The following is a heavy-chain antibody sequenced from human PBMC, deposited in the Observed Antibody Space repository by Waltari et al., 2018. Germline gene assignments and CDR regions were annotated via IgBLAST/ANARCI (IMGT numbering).Heavy chain of an antibody. CDR3: ARGRTTGTTDFDY. J-gene: IGHJ4*02. D-gene: IGHD1-1*01. V-gene: IGHV4-59*01. CDR2: IYYSGST. Sequence: QVQLQESGPGLVKPSETLSLTCTVSGGSISSYYWSWIRQPPGKGLEWIGYIYYSGSTNYNPSLKSRVTISVDTSKNQFSLKLSSVTAADTAVYYCARGRTTGTTDFDYWGQGTLVTVSS. CDR1: GGSISSYY.